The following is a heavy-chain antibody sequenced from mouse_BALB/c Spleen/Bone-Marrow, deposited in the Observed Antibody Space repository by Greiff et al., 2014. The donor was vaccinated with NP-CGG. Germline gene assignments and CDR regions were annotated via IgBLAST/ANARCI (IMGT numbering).Heavy chain of an antibody. V-gene: IGHV5-9-1*01. J-gene: IGHJ4*01. CDR2: INSGCSYT. CDR3: ARGDWDEAMDY. D-gene: IGHD4-1*01. CDR1: GFTFSSYA. Sequence: DVMLVESGGGLVKPGGSLKLSCAASGFTFSSYAMSWVRQTPEKRLEWVATINSGCSYTYYPDSVKGRFTISRGNAKNNLYLQMSSLRSEDTAMYYCARGDWDEAMDYWGQGTSVTVST.